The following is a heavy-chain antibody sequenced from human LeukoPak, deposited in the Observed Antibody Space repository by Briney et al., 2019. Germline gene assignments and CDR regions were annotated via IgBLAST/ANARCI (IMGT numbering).Heavy chain of an antibody. J-gene: IGHJ5*02. CDR3: ARSYGDYLNWFDP. V-gene: IGHV4-59*08. Sequence: PSETLSLTCTVSGDSINRYYWIWIRQPPGKGLEWIGYIYYSGSTNYNPSLKSRVPISVDPPKNQFSLKLRSVTAADTPVYYCARSYGDYLNWFDPWGQGTLVTVSS. CDR2: IYYSGST. D-gene: IGHD4-17*01. CDR1: GDSINRYY.